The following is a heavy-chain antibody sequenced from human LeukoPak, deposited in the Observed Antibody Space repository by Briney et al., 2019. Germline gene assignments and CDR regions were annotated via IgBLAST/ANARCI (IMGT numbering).Heavy chain of an antibody. CDR1: GFTFSSYA. V-gene: IGHV3-64*01. Sequence: PGGSLRLSFAASGFTFSSYAMHWVRQAPGKGLEYVSAISSNGGSTYYANSVKGRFTISRDNSKNTLYLQLGSLRAEDMAVYYCARGVGFNRRPHWFSVAAAGTGSYFDYWGQGTLVTVSS. D-gene: IGHD6-13*01. J-gene: IGHJ4*02. CDR3: ARGVGFNRRPHWFSVAAAGTGSYFDY. CDR2: ISSNGGST.